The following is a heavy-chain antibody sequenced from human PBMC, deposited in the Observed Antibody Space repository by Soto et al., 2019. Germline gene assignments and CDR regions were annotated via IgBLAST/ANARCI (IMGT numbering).Heavy chain of an antibody. D-gene: IGHD2-2*01. CDR2: IDWDDDN. V-gene: IGHV2-70*01. CDR3: ARIPPTDTRGDVWFDS. Sequence: GPTLVNPTQTLTLTCTFSGFSLRTSGMCVSWIRQPPGKALEGLALIDWDDDNYYSTSLKTRLTISKDTTKNQVDLTVTNMDPVDTATYYCARIPPTDTRGDVWFDSWGQGTLVTVS. J-gene: IGHJ5*01. CDR1: GFSLRTSGMC.